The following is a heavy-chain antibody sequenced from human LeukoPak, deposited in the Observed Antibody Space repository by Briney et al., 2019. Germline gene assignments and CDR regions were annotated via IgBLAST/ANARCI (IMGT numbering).Heavy chain of an antibody. CDR1: GGSISNTNYY. J-gene: IGHJ4*02. Sequence: SETLSLTCIVSGGSISNTNYYWGWIRQPPGKGLEWIGSIRYSGSTYYNPSLKSRVTISVDTSKNQFSLKLSSVTAADTAVYYCTASATPSSIGSFDYWGQGTLVTVSS. CDR3: TASATPSSIGSFDY. D-gene: IGHD6-13*01. V-gene: IGHV4-39*01. CDR2: IRYSGST.